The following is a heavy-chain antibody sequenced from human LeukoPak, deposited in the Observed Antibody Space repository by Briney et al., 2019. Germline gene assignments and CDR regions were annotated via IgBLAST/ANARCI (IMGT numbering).Heavy chain of an antibody. J-gene: IGHJ3*02. Sequence: GGSLRLSCAASGFTFSSYAMSWVRQAPGKGLEWVSAISGSGGSTYYADSVKGRFTISRDNPKNTLSLQMNGLRPEDSAVYYCARGPYCGGGACYTLGAFDIWGQGTVASVSS. CDR2: ISGSGGST. V-gene: IGHV3-23*01. CDR3: ARGPYCGGGACYTLGAFDI. D-gene: IGHD2-21*01. CDR1: GFTFSSYA.